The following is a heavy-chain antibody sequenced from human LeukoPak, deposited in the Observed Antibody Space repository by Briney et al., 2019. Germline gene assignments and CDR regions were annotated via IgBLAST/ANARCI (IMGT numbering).Heavy chain of an antibody. J-gene: IGHJ2*01. CDR3: ARDGGIVVVPAARGWYFDL. Sequence: SETLSLTCAVYGGSFSGYYWSWIRQPPGKGLEWIGYIYYSGSTNYNPSLKSRVTISVDTSKNQFSLKLSSVTAADTAVYYCARDGGIVVVPAARGWYFDLWGRGTLVTVSS. D-gene: IGHD2-2*01. V-gene: IGHV4-59*01. CDR2: IYYSGST. CDR1: GGSFSGYY.